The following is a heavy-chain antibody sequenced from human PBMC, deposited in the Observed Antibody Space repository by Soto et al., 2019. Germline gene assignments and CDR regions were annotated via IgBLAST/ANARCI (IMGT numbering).Heavy chain of an antibody. CDR2: ISSSSSYI. D-gene: IGHD3-16*01. CDR1: GFTFSSYS. CDR3: ARGLRGDLNVVGYFDL. Sequence: GGSLRLSCAASGFTFSSYSMNWVRQAPGKGLEWVSSISSSSSYIYYADSVKGRFTISRDNAKNSLYLQMNSLRAEDTAVYYCARGLRGDLNVVGYFDLWGRGTLVTVSS. J-gene: IGHJ2*01. V-gene: IGHV3-21*01.